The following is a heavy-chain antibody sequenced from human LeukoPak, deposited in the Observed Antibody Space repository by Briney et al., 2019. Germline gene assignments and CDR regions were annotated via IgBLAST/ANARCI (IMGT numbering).Heavy chain of an antibody. J-gene: IGHJ4*02. D-gene: IGHD2-2*01. Sequence: SETLSLTCTVSGGSISSYYWSWIRQPPGKGLEWIGYFYVSRSINYNPSLKSRVTISVDTSKNQFSLKLSSVTAADTAVYYCARVPCSRSDSCYAHDYWGQGTLVTVSS. V-gene: IGHV4-59*01. CDR1: GGSISSYY. CDR3: ARVPCSRSDSCYAHDY. CDR2: FYVSRSI.